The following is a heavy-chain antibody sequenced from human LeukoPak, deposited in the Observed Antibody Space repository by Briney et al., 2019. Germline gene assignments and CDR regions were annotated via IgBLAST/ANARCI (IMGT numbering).Heavy chain of an antibody. J-gene: IGHJ4*02. CDR3: AKDRVEGKQWLAQSDS. CDR1: GFIFSSYA. CDR2: ISYDGSNK. Sequence: GRSLRLSCAASGFIFSSYAMYWVRQAPGKGLEWVAVISYDGSNKYYGDSVKGRFTISRDNSKSTLYLQTNTLRVEDAAVYYCAKDRVEGKQWLAQSDSWGQGTLVTASS. V-gene: IGHV3-30*18. D-gene: IGHD6-19*01.